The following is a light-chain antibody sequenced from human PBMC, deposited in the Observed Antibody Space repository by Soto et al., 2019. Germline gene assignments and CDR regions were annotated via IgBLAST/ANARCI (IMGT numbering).Light chain of an antibody. V-gene: IGLV2-8*01. CDR3: QSYDISLHNYV. CDR2: EVS. Sequence: QSALTQPPSASGSPGQSVTISCTGTSSDIGAYNYVSWYQQYPGKAPKLIIYEVSQRPSGVPDRFSGSKSGNTASLTVSGLQLEDEADYYCQSYDISLHNYVFGTGTKVTVL. CDR1: SSDIGAYNY. J-gene: IGLJ1*01.